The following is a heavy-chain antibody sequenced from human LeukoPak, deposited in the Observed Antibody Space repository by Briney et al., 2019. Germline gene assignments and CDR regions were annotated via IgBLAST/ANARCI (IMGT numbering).Heavy chain of an antibody. CDR2: INPNSGGT. CDR1: GGTFSSYA. J-gene: IGHJ4*02. V-gene: IGHV1-2*06. Sequence: ASVKVSCKASGGTFSSYAISWVRQAPGQGLEWMGRINPNSGGTNYAQKFQGRVTMTRDTSISTAYMELSRLRSDDTAVYYCARGLTTDYWGQGTLVTVSS. D-gene: IGHD4-17*01. CDR3: ARGLTTDY.